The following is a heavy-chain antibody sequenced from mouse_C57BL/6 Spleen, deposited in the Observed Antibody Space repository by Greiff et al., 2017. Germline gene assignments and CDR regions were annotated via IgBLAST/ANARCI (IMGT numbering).Heavy chain of an antibody. CDR1: GYSFTGYY. D-gene: IGHD1-1*01. CDR2: INPSTGGT. V-gene: IGHV1-42*01. Sequence: EVKLMESGPELVKPGASVKISCKASGYSFTGYYMNWVKQSPEKSLEWIGEINPSTGGTTYNQKFKAKATLTVDKSSSTAYMQLKSLTSEDSAVXYCARSYYYGSSYPDYWGQGTTLTVSS. J-gene: IGHJ2*01. CDR3: ARSYYYGSSYPDY.